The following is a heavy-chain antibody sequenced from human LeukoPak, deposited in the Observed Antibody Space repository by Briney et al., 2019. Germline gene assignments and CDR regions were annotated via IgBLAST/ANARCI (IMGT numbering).Heavy chain of an antibody. J-gene: IGHJ5*02. Sequence: PSETLSLTCAVYGGSFSGYYWSWIRQPPGKGLEWIGEINHSGSTNYNPSLKSRVTISVDTSKNQFSLKLSSVTAADTAVYYCARTPNRYCSGGSCYWFWLDPWGQGTLVTVSS. CDR2: INHSGST. CDR1: GGSFSGYY. CDR3: ARTPNRYCSGGSCYWFWLDP. D-gene: IGHD2-15*01. V-gene: IGHV4-34*01.